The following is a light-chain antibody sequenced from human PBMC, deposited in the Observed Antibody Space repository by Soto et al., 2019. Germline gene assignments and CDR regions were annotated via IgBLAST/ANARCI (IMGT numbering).Light chain of an antibody. CDR2: KAS. V-gene: IGKV1-5*03. CDR1: QSISSW. J-gene: IGKJ1*01. CDR3: QQYNSYPWT. Sequence: DIQMTQSPSTLSASVGDRVTITCRASQSISSWLAWYQQKPGKAPKLLIYKASSLESRVPSRCSGSGSGTEFTLTLSSLQPDDFATYYCQQYNSYPWTFGQGTKVEIK.